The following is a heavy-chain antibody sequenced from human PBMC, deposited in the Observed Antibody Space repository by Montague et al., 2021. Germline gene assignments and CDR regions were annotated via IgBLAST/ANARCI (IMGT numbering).Heavy chain of an antibody. CDR1: GASINSGGYY. Sequence: TLSLTCTVSGASINSGGYYWSWISQLPGEGLEEFGYIYYTGSTYSNPSLKSRVTISVDTSKSQFSLNLTSVTAADTAVYYCARQRVIVVAPAAFFDYWGQGTLVTVSS. D-gene: IGHD3-16*02. V-gene: IGHV4-31*03. CDR2: IYYTGST. CDR3: ARQRVIVVAPAAFFDY. J-gene: IGHJ4*02.